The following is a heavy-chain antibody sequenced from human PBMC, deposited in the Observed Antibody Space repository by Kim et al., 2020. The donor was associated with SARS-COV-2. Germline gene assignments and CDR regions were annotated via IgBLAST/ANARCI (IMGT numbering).Heavy chain of an antibody. D-gene: IGHD2-2*01. J-gene: IGHJ6*03. CDR2: TYYRSKWYN. CDR1: GDSVSSNSAA. CDR3: ARSIVVVPLDYYYYYMDV. Sequence: SQTLSLTCAISGDSVSSNSAAWHWIRQSPSRGLEWLGRTYYRSKWYNDYAVSVKSRITINPDTSKNQFSLQLNSVTPEDTAVYYCARSIVVVPLDYYYYYMDVWGKGTTVTVSS. V-gene: IGHV6-1*01.